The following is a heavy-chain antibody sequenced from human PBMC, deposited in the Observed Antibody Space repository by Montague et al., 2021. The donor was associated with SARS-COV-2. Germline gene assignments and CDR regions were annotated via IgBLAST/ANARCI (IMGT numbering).Heavy chain of an antibody. J-gene: IGHJ5*02. D-gene: IGHD6-13*01. CDR2: IYYSGST. V-gene: IGHV4-39*01. CDR1: GGSISSSSYY. Sequence: ETLSLTCTVSGGSISSSSYYWGWIRQPPGKGLEWIGSIYYSGSTYYNPSLKSRVTISVDTSKNQFSLKLSSVTAADTAVYYCARKEIKYSSIWSTGGNWFDPWGQGTLATVSS. CDR3: ARKEIKYSSIWSTGGNWFDP.